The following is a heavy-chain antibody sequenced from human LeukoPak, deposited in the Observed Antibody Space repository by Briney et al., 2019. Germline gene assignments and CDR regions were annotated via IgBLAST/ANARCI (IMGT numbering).Heavy chain of an antibody. CDR3: ARDLRSFGDSIFGAGPGAFDI. V-gene: IGHV3-7*03. CDR1: GFTFSSYW. Sequence: GGSLRLSCAASGFTFSSYWMSWVRQAPGKGLEWVANIKQDGSEKYYVDSVKGRFTISRDNAKNSLYLQMNSLRAEDTAVYYCARDLRSFGDSIFGAGPGAFDIWGQGTMVTVSS. D-gene: IGHD3-3*02. J-gene: IGHJ3*02. CDR2: IKQDGSEK.